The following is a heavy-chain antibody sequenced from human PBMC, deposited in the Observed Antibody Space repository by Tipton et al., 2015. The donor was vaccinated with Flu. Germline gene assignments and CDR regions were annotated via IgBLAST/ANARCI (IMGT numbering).Heavy chain of an antibody. CDR3: ARDADVFDAFDI. D-gene: IGHD3-16*01. Sequence: LRLPCSVSGDSIGSRYYWGWIRQPPGKGLEWIGNVHRTGTTYFNPSLTSRVTISVDRSKNQFSLRLTSVTAADTAVYYCARDADVFDAFDIWGQGTMVTVSS. CDR1: GDSIGSRYY. CDR2: VHRTGTT. J-gene: IGHJ3*02. V-gene: IGHV4-38-2*02.